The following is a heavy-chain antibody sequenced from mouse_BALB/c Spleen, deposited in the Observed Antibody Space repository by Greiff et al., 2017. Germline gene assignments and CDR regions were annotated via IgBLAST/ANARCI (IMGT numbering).Heavy chain of an antibody. D-gene: IGHD2-3*01. Sequence: EVMLVESGGGLVQPGGSLKLSCAASGFTFSSYGMSWVRQTPDKRLELVATINSNGGSTYYPDSVKGRFTISRDNAKNTLYLQMSSLKSEDTAMYYCARDRGLLRDYWGQGTTLTVSS. CDR2: INSNGGST. CDR1: GFTFSSYG. CDR3: ARDRGLLRDY. V-gene: IGHV5-6-3*01. J-gene: IGHJ2*01.